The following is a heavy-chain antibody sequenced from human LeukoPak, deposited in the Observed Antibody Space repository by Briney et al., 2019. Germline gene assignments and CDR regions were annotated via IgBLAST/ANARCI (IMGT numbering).Heavy chain of an antibody. CDR2: IYYSGST. Sequence: PSETLSLTCTVSGGSISSSSYYWGWIRQPPGKGLEWIGYIYYSGSTNYNPSLKSRVTISVDTSKNQFSLKLSSVTAADTAVYYCARVLRVRDSSGYYYPTGYYYYYMDVWGKGTTVTVSS. V-gene: IGHV4-61*05. D-gene: IGHD3-22*01. J-gene: IGHJ6*03. CDR1: GGSISSSSYY. CDR3: ARVLRVRDSSGYYYPTGYYYYYMDV.